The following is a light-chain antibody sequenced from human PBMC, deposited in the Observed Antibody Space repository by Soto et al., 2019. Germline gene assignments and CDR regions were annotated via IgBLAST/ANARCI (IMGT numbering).Light chain of an antibody. CDR3: SSYAVRDIWV. CDR1: SVDINY. CDR2: EVT. V-gene: IGLV2-8*01. Sequence: QSVLTQPPSASGSRGQSVTISCTGTSVDINYVSWFQQHPGKAPKLIICEVTKRPSGVPDRFSGSKSGNTASLTVSGLQDDDEADYYCSSYAVRDIWVFGGGTKLTVL. J-gene: IGLJ3*02.